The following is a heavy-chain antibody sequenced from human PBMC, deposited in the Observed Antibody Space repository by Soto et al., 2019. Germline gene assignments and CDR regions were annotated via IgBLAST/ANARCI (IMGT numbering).Heavy chain of an antibody. CDR3: ARGADVVVLIYSYGMDV. D-gene: IGHD2-15*01. CDR1: GYSFTNHY. Sequence: QVQLVQSGAEVKKPGASVKVSCKASGYSFTNHYIHWVRQAPGQGLEWMGILNPTSGDTHHAQRFQGRLTMTRDTSTNTVYMELSGLRSEDTAVYYCARGADVVVLIYSYGMDVWGQGTTLTVSS. V-gene: IGHV1-46*01. J-gene: IGHJ6*02. CDR2: LNPTSGDT.